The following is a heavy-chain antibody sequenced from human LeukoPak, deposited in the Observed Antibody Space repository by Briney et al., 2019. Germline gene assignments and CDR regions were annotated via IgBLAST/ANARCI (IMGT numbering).Heavy chain of an antibody. CDR3: ARGGYYYGSGSYYIEFDY. CDR1: GYTFTSYA. CDR2: INTNTANP. V-gene: IGHV7-4-1*02. D-gene: IGHD3-10*01. Sequence: ASVKVSCKASGYTFTSYAMNWVRQAPGQGLEWMGCINTNTANPTYAQGFTGRFVFSLDTSVSTAYLQISSLKAEDTAVYYCARGGYYYGSGSYYIEFDYWGQGTLVTVSS. J-gene: IGHJ4*02.